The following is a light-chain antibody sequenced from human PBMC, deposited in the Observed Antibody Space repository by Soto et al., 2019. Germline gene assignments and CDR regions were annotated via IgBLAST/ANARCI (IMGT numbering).Light chain of an antibody. J-gene: IGKJ1*01. V-gene: IGKV3-20*01. Sequence: EIVLTQNPATLSVSPGERATLSCRASQSVSNNYLAWYQHKPGQAPRLLIYGASSRATGIPDRFSGSGSGTDFTLTIGRLEPEDFAVYYCQHYGSSPRTFGQGSKVDIK. CDR1: QSVSNNY. CDR3: QHYGSSPRT. CDR2: GAS.